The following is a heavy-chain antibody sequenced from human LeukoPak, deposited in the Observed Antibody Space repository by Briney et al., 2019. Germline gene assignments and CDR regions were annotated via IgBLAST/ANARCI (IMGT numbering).Heavy chain of an antibody. V-gene: IGHV3-30*18. CDR3: AKDRGSSSSAYGMDV. CDR2: ISYDGVTK. Sequence: GGSLRLSCAASGFTFSRYGMHWVRQAPGRGLEWVSLISYDGVTKYYADTVKGRFTISRDNSKNTLYVQMNSLRAEDTAVYYRAKDRGSSSSAYGMDVWGQGTTVTVSS. D-gene: IGHD6-13*01. CDR1: GFTFSRYG. J-gene: IGHJ6*02.